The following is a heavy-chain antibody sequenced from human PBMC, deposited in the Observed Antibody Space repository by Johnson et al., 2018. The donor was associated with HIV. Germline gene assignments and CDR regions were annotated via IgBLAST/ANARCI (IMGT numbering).Heavy chain of an antibody. CDR2: IYSGGRT. D-gene: IGHD2-21*01. CDR3: ARDPITPYERGPDAFDV. CDR1: GFTVSTNY. J-gene: IGHJ3*01. Sequence: EMQLVESGGGVVQPGRSLRLSCAASGFTVSTNYMSWVRQAPGKGLEWVSVIYSGGRTYYTDSVKGRFTISRDTAKNTLYLQMNSLRVEDTAVYYCARDPITPYERGPDAFDVWGQGTVVTVSS. V-gene: IGHV3-53*01.